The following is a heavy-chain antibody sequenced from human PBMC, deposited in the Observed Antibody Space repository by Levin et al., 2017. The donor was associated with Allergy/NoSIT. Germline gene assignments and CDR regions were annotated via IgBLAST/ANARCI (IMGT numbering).Heavy chain of an antibody. Sequence: KASETLSLTCTVSGGSISSSSYYWGWIRQPPGKGLEWIGSIYYSGSTYYNPSLKSRVTISVDTSKNQFSLKLSSVTAADTAVYYCARHTLLDYVDYWGQGTLVTVSS. CDR1: GGSISSSSYY. V-gene: IGHV4-39*01. CDR2: IYYSGST. CDR3: ARHTLLDYVDY. J-gene: IGHJ4*02.